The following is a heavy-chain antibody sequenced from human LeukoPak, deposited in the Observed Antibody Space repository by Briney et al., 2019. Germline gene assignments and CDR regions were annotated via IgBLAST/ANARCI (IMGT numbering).Heavy chain of an antibody. D-gene: IGHD6-19*01. CDR1: GFTFNSYE. CDR3: ARGQQWLVGNWFDP. Sequence: GGSLRLSCAASGFTFNSYEMNWVRQAPGKGLEWVSYISSSGSTIYYADSVKGRFTISRDNAKNSLYLQMNSLRAEDTAVYYCARGQQWLVGNWFDPWGQGTLVTVSS. V-gene: IGHV3-48*03. J-gene: IGHJ5*02. CDR2: ISSSGSTI.